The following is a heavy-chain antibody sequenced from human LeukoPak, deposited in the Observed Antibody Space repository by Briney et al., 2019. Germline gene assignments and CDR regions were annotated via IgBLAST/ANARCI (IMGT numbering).Heavy chain of an antibody. CDR3: ASRAGGFMIARAAAGPLDY. CDR1: GYTFTSYG. J-gene: IGHJ4*02. V-gene: IGHV1-18*01. Sequence: ASVKVSCKASGYTFTSYGISWVRQAPGQGLEWMGWISAYNGNTNYAQKLQGRVTMTTDTSTSTAYMELRSLRSDDTAVYYCASRAGGFMIARAAAGPLDYWGQGTLVTVSS. D-gene: IGHD6-13*01. CDR2: ISAYNGNT.